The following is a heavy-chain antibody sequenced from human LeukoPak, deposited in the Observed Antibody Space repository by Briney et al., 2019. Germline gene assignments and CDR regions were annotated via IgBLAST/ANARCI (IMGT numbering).Heavy chain of an antibody. CDR1: GFTFSSYG. CDR2: ISYDGSNK. D-gene: IGHD3-10*01. J-gene: IGHJ6*02. V-gene: IGHV3-30*18. CDR3: AKDGRFGEFVLWAYYYYYGMDV. Sequence: PGGSLRLSCAASGFTFSSYGMHWVRQAPGKGLEWMAVISYDGSNKYYADSVNGRFTISRDNSKYTLYLQMNSLRAEDTAVYYCAKDGRFGEFVLWAYYYYYGMDVWGQGTTVSVSS.